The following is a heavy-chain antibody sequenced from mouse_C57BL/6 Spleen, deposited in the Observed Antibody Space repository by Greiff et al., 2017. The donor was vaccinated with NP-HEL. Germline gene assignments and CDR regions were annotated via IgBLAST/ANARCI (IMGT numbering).Heavy chain of an antibody. CDR3: ARVEIYYGNYDAMDY. Sequence: EVKLMESGPGLVKPSQSLSLTCSVTGYSITSGYYWNWIRQFPGNKLEWMGYISYDGSNNYNPSLKNRISITRDTSKNQFFLKLNSVTTEDTATYYCARVEIYYGNYDAMDYWGQGTSVTVSS. CDR1: GYSITSGYY. D-gene: IGHD2-1*01. V-gene: IGHV3-6*01. J-gene: IGHJ4*01. CDR2: ISYDGSN.